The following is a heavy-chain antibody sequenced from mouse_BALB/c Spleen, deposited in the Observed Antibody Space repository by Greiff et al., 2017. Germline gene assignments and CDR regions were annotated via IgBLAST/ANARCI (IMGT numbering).Heavy chain of an antibody. J-gene: IGHJ3*01. CDR3: ARDAWFAY. CDR1: GFSLTGYG. Sequence: VKVVESGPGLVAPSQTLSITCTVSGFSLTGYGVNWVRQPPGKGLEWLGRKWGDGSTDYNSALKSRLSISKDNTKSQVFLKMNRLQTDDTAYYYCARDAWFAYWGQGTLVTVSA. CDR2: KWGDGST. V-gene: IGHV2-6-7*01.